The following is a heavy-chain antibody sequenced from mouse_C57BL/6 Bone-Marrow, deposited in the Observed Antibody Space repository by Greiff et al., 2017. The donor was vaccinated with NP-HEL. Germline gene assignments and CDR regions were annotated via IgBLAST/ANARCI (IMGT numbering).Heavy chain of an antibody. CDR1: GYTFTDYE. V-gene: IGHV1-15*01. CDR2: IDPETGGT. CDR3: TNYDWYFDV. D-gene: IGHD2-4*01. Sequence: QVQLKQSGAELVRPGASVTLSCKASGYTFTDYEMHWVKQTPVHGLEWIGAIDPETGGTAYNQKFKGKAILTADKSSSTAYMELRSLTAEDSAVYYCTNYDWYFDVGGTGTTVTVSS. J-gene: IGHJ1*03.